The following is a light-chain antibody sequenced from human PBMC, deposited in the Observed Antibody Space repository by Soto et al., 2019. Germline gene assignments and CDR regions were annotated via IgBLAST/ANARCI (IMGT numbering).Light chain of an antibody. V-gene: IGLV2-11*01. Sequence: QSALTQPRSVSGSPGQSVTISCTGTSSDVGGYNYVSWYQQHPGKAPKFMIYDVSKRPSGVPDRFSGSKSGNTASLTISGRQAEDEADYYCCSYAGSYTEVFGGGTKLTVL. CDR2: DVS. J-gene: IGLJ2*01. CDR1: SSDVGGYNY. CDR3: CSYAGSYTEV.